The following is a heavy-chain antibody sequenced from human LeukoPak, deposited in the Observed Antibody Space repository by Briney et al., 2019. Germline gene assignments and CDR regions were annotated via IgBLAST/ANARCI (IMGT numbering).Heavy chain of an antibody. V-gene: IGHV4-39*07. J-gene: IGHJ6*03. Sequence: KASETLSLTCTVSGGSISSSIYYWVWIRQPPGKGLEWIGSIYYRGSTYYNPSLKSRVTISVDTSKNQFSLRLNSVTAADTAVYYCARGFRYGVDSYYYYMDVWGKGTTVTVSS. CDR3: ARGFRYGVDSYYYYMDV. D-gene: IGHD4/OR15-4a*01. CDR1: GGSISSSIYY. CDR2: IYYRGST.